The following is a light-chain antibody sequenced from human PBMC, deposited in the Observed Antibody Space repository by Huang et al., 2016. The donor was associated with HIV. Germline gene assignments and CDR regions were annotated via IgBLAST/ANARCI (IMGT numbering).Light chain of an antibody. CDR1: QSVYASSTSKNY. CDR2: WAS. J-gene: IGKJ1*01. CDR3: QQYYSSPQT. Sequence: DIIMSQSPDSLTVSLGERATLNCRSRQSVYASSTSKNYMAWFQQKPGQPPRLLLFWASSREVGVPDRFSGSGSGTHFTLTIANLQPEDAAIYYCQQYYSSPQTFGQGTRV. V-gene: IGKV4-1*01.